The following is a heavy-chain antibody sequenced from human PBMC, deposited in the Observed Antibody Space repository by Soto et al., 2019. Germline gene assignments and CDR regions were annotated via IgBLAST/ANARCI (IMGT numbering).Heavy chain of an antibody. CDR2: IKSKTDGGTI. CDR1: GFTFSNAW. V-gene: IGHV3-15*01. J-gene: IGHJ4*02. D-gene: IGHD3-10*01. Sequence: GSLRLSCAASGFTFSNAWMSWVRQAPGKGLEWVGRIKSKTDGGTIDYAAPVKGRFTISRDDSKNTLYLQMNSLKTEDTAVYYCTTVGMQLVREFDYWGQGTLVTVSS. CDR3: TTVGMQLVREFDY.